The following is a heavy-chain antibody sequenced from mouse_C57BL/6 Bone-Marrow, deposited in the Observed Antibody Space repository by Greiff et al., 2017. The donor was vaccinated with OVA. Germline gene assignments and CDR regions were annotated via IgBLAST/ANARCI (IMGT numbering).Heavy chain of an antibody. J-gene: IGHJ1*03. V-gene: IGHV1-81*01. CDR1: GYTFTSYG. D-gene: IGHD2-5*01. Sequence: QVQLKESGAELARPGASVKLSCKASGYTFTSYGISWVKQRTGQGLEWIGEIYPRSGNTYYNEKFKGKATLTADKSSSTAYMELRSLTSEDSAFYFCARRGYYSNYGYWYFDVWGTGTTVTVSS. CDR2: IYPRSGNT. CDR3: ARRGYYSNYGYWYFDV.